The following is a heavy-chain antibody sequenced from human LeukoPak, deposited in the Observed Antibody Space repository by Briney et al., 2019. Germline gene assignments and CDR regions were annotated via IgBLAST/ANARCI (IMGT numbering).Heavy chain of an antibody. CDR2: IYHSGST. Sequence: PSETLSLTCTVSGGSISSGGYYWSWIRQPPGKGLEWIGYIYHSGSTYYNPSLKSRVTISVDRSKKQFSLKLSSVTAADTAVYYCARAVGGYDFWSGYYTSGGFDYWGQGTLVTVSS. CDR1: GGSISSGGYY. D-gene: IGHD3-3*01. V-gene: IGHV4-30-2*01. CDR3: ARAVGGYDFWSGYYTSGGFDY. J-gene: IGHJ4*02.